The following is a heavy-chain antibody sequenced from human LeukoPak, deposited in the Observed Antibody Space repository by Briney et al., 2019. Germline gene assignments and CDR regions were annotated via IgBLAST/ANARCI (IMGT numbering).Heavy chain of an antibody. V-gene: IGHV1-18*01. CDR2: ISAYNGNT. Sequence: GASVKVSCKASGYTFTSYGISWVRQAPGQGLEWMGWISAYNGNTNYAQKLQGRVTMTTDTSTSTAYMELRSLRYDDTAAYYSARDWRWRQAFHFDYWGQGSLV. J-gene: IGHJ4*02. CDR1: GYTFTSYG. CDR3: ARDWRWRQAFHFDY. D-gene: IGHD5-24*01.